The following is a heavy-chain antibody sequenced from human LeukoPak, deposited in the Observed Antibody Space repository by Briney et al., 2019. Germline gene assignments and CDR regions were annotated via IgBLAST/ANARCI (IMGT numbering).Heavy chain of an antibody. Sequence: SETLSLTCTVSGGSISSSNYYWGWIRQPPGKGLESIGSIYYGGNSYYNPDLKSRVTISVDTSKNQLSLKVTSVTAADTAVYYCARQLSGSRIYYFDYWGQGNLGTVSS. CDR1: GGSISSSNYY. V-gene: IGHV4-39*01. CDR3: ARQLSGSRIYYFDY. CDR2: IYYGGNS. J-gene: IGHJ4*02. D-gene: IGHD1-26*01.